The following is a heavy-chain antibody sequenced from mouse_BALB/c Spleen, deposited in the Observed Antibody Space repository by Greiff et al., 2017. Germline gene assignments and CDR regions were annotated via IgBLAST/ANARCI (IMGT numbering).Heavy chain of an antibody. V-gene: IGHV1-80*01. CDR3: ASRRDWYFEV. Sequence: QVQLQQSGAELVRPGSSVKISCTASGYAFSSYWMNWVKQRPGQGLEWIGQIYPGDGDPNYNGKFKGQATLTADTSSSTAYMQLSHLTSEESAVYFCASRRDWYFEVWGAGTTVTVSS. CDR2: IYPGDGDP. CDR1: GYAFSSYW. J-gene: IGHJ1*01.